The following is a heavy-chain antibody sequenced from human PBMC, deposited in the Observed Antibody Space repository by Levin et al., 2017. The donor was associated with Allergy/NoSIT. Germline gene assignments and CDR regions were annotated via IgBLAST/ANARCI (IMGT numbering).Heavy chain of an antibody. J-gene: IGHJ6*02. CDR1: GFTFSSYG. Sequence: HPGGSLRLSCAASGFTFSSYGMHWVRQAPGKGLEWVAVIWYDGSNKYYADSVKGRFTISRDNSKNTLYLQMNSLRAEDTAVYYCARDTVVGYGMDVWGQGTTVTVSS. D-gene: IGHD4-23*01. V-gene: IGHV3-33*01. CDR2: IWYDGSNK. CDR3: ARDTVVGYGMDV.